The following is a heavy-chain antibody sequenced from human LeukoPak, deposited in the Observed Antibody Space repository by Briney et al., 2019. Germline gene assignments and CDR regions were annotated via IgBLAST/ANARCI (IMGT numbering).Heavy chain of an antibody. CDR2: IYPGDSDT. Sequence: GESLQISCKGSGYSFTSYWIGWVRQMPGKGLEWMGIIYPGDSDTRYSPSFQGQVTISADKSISTVYLQWSSLKASDTAMYYCAGMYSSGTNWFDPWGQGTLVTVSS. D-gene: IGHD6-25*01. CDR1: GYSFTSYW. V-gene: IGHV5-51*01. CDR3: AGMYSSGTNWFDP. J-gene: IGHJ5*02.